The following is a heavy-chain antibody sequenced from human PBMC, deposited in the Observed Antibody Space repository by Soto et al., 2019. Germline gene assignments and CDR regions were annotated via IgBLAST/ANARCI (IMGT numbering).Heavy chain of an antibody. V-gene: IGHV1-69*13. CDR1: GGAFSSYA. CDR3: AREGGSTTAKTGYYYYGMDV. Sequence: SVKVSCKASGGAFSSYAISWVRQAPGQGLEWMGGIIPIFGTANYAQKFQGRVTITADESTSTAYMELSSLRSEDTAVYYCAREGGSTTAKTGYYYYGMDVWGQGTTVTVSS. D-gene: IGHD4-17*01. J-gene: IGHJ6*02. CDR2: IIPIFGTA.